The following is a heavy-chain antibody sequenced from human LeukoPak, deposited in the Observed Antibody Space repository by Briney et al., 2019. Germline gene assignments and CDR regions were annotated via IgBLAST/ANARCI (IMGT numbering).Heavy chain of an antibody. CDR2: ISAYNGNT. V-gene: IGHV1-18*01. D-gene: IGHD2-2*01. CDR3: ARDYIVVVPAASGPGSRPRESTPRYYYGMDV. Sequence: ASVKVSCKASGYTFTSYGISWVRQAPGQGLEWMGWISAYNGNTNYAQKLQGRATMTTDTSTSTAYMELRSLRSDDTAVYYCARDYIVVVPAASGPGSRPRESTPRYYYGMDVWGQGTTVTVSS. CDR1: GYTFTSYG. J-gene: IGHJ6*02.